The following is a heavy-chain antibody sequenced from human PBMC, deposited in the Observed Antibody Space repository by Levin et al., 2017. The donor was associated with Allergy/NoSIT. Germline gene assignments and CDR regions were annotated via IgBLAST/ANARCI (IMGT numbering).Heavy chain of an antibody. CDR1: GFSFSSYW. CDR3: ARWEWFGESDLDY. D-gene: IGHD3-10*01. Sequence: GGSLRLSCEASGFSFSSYWMTWVRQVPGKGLEWVANIKQDGSEKYYVDSVKGRFTISRDNAKNSLYLQMNSLRVEDTAVYYCARWEWFGESDLDYWGQGTLVTVSS. CDR2: IKQDGSEK. V-gene: IGHV3-7*04. J-gene: IGHJ4*02.